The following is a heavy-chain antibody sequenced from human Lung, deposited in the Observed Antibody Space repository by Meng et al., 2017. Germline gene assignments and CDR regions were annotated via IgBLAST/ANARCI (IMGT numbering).Heavy chain of an antibody. CDR3: ARGPTTMAHDFDY. CDR2: INHSGST. V-gene: IGHV4-34*01. CDR1: GGFFSDYY. Sequence: QVQLQQWGAGLLKPSENLFLTGVVSGGFFSDYYWSWIRQPPGKGLEWIGEINHSGSTNYNPSLESRATISVDTSQNNLSLKLSSVTAADSAVYYCARGPTTMAHDFDYWGQGTLVTVSS. J-gene: IGHJ4*02. D-gene: IGHD4-11*01.